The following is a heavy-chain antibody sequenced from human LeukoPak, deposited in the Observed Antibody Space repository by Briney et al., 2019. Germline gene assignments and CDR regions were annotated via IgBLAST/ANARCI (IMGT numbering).Heavy chain of an antibody. CDR1: GFTFSSYG. V-gene: IGHV3-30*18. J-gene: IGHJ2*01. CDR3: AKPGRNSEYSYDPWYFDL. Sequence: PGGPLRLSCAASGFTFSSYGMHWVRQAPGKGLEWVAIISYDGSNKYYADSVKGRFTISRDNSKNTLYLQMNSLRAEDTAVYYCAKPGRNSEYSYDPWYFDLWGRGTLVTVSS. D-gene: IGHD5-18*01. CDR2: ISYDGSNK.